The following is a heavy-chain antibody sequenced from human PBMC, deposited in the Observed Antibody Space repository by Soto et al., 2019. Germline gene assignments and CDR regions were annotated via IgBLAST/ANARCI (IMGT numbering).Heavy chain of an antibody. CDR1: GYTFTSYG. CDR2: ISAYNGNT. D-gene: IGHD2-15*01. Sequence: ASVKVSCKASGYTFTSYGISWVRQAPGQGLEWMGWISAYNGNTKYAQKLQGRVTMTTDTSTSTAYMELSSLRSDDTAVYYFARDGCSGGSCYGDYYYYYCMDLWGQGTTVTVSS. J-gene: IGHJ6*02. CDR3: ARDGCSGGSCYGDYYYYYCMDL. V-gene: IGHV1-18*04.